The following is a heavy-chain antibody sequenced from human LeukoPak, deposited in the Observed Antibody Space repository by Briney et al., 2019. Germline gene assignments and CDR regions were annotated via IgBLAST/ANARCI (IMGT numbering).Heavy chain of an antibody. Sequence: ASVKVSCKASGYIFTGYYMHWVRQAPGQGLEWMGWINPNSGGTNSAQKFQGRVTMTRDTSISTAYMELSSLRSDDTAVYYRARDLGSYEAYWGQGTLVTVSS. CDR1: GYIFTGYY. CDR3: ARDLGSYEAY. D-gene: IGHD1-26*01. V-gene: IGHV1-2*02. J-gene: IGHJ4*02. CDR2: INPNSGGT.